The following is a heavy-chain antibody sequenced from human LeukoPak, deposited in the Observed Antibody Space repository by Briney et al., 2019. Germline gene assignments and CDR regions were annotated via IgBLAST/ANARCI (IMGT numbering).Heavy chain of an antibody. CDR3: AKDASPLPNVFDI. CDR2: ISDSGNSA. CDR1: GFTFSRYA. J-gene: IGHJ3*02. Sequence: PGGPLRLSCATSGFTFSRYAMNWVRRAPGKGLEWVSAISDSGNSAYYADSVKGRFTVSRDKSNNTLFLQMTRLTADDTAVYYCAKDASPLPNVFDIWGQGTKVIVSS. D-gene: IGHD2-15*01. V-gene: IGHV3-23*01.